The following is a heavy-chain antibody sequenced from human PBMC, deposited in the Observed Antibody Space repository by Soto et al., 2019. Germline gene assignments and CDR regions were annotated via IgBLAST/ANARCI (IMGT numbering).Heavy chain of an antibody. CDR3: ARIPCGNYYTENFFDP. CDR2: IDWDDNT. CDR1: GFSLATDGMC. Sequence: SGPTLVNPTQTLTLTCTFSGFSLATDGMCLSWIRQPPGKALEWLALIDWDDNTYYSTSLNNRLTLSKDTSKNQVVLLVRHMGPVDTATYYCARIPCGNYYTENFFDPWGQGIPVTVSS. D-gene: IGHD3-22*01. V-gene: IGHV2-70*01. J-gene: IGHJ5*02.